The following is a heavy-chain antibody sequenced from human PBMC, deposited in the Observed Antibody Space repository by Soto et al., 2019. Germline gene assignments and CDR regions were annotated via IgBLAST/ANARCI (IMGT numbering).Heavy chain of an antibody. V-gene: IGHV3-23*01. CDR1: GFTFSGYA. Sequence: GGSLRLSCAASGFTFSGYALTWVRQAPGKGLEWVSGISGSGGSTYYADSVKGRFTISRDNSKNTLYLQMNSLRAEDTAVYYCAKAGGYSYGFFDYWGQGTLVPVSS. CDR3: AKAGGYSYGFFDY. D-gene: IGHD5-18*01. CDR2: ISGSGGST. J-gene: IGHJ4*02.